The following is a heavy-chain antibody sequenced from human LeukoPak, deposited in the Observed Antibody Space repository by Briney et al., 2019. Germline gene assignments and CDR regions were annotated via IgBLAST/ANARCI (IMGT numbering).Heavy chain of an antibody. Sequence: GGSLRLSCATSGFTFNKYRMTWVRQAPGKGLEWVANINQDGSDIYYLDSLGGRFTISRDNAAGSLFLHMDSLTAEDTAVYYCARSQSTMATWSLDYWGRGTRVTVSS. CDR1: GFTFNKYR. V-gene: IGHV3-7*01. J-gene: IGHJ4*02. D-gene: IGHD5-24*01. CDR2: INQDGSDI. CDR3: ARSQSTMATWSLDY.